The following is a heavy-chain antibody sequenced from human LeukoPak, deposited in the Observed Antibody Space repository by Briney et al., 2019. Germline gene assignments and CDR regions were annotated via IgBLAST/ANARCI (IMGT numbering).Heavy chain of an antibody. CDR1: GFTFSSYG. V-gene: IGHV3-30*02. D-gene: IGHD1-26*01. Sequence: GGSLRLSCAASGFTFSSYGMHWVRQAPGKGLEWVAFIRHDGSNKYYADSVKGRFTISRDNSMDRLYLQMSRLRDEDTAVYYCAKDSGSYSDDYWGQGTLVIVSS. J-gene: IGHJ4*02. CDR3: AKDSGSYSDDY. CDR2: IRHDGSNK.